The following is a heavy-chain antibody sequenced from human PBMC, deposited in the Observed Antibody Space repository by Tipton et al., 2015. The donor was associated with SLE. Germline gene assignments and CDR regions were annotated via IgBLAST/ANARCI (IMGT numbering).Heavy chain of an antibody. V-gene: IGHV3-7*01. D-gene: IGHD4-11*01. CDR2: IKQDGSEK. CDR3: ARAPPGLYSSQPDWYFDL. Sequence: GSLRLSCAASGFTFSSYWMSWVRQAPGKGLEWVANIKQDGSEKYYVDSVKGRFTISRDNAKNSLYLQMNSLRAEDTAVYYCARAPPGLYSSQPDWYFDLWGRGTLVTVSS. J-gene: IGHJ2*01. CDR1: GFTFSSYW.